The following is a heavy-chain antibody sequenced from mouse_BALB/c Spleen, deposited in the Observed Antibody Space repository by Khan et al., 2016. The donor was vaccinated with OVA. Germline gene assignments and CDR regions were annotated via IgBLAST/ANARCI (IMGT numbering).Heavy chain of an antibody. CDR3: TRSGLSSFAF. J-gene: IGHJ3*01. CDR2: IIPSNADT. V-gene: IGHV1S81*02. D-gene: IGHD3-2*02. Sequence: QVQLQQPGAKLVKPGASVKLSCKASGYTFTDYYMYWVKQRPGQGLEWIGGIIPSNADTYFNEKFKSKATLTADKSSNTAYMQLSSLTAEDSAVYCCTRSGLSSFAFWGQGTLVTVSA. CDR1: GYTFTDYY.